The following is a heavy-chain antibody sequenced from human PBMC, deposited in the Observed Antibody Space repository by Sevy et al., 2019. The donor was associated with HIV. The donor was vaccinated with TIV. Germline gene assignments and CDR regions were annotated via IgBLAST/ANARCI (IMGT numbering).Heavy chain of an antibody. Sequence: SETLSLTCAVSGYSIGSGYFWGWIRQPPGKGLEWIGNIYHSGGTSYNPSLKSRVTISVDTSKNQFSLSLNSVTASDTAVYYCARDRAGATSYFDYWGQGTLVTVSS. D-gene: IGHD5-12*01. V-gene: IGHV4-38-2*02. CDR2: IYHSGGT. CDR1: GYSIGSGYF. J-gene: IGHJ4*02. CDR3: ARDRAGATSYFDY.